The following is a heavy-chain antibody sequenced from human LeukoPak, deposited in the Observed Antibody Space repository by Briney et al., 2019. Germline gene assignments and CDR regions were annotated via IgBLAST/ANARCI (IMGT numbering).Heavy chain of an antibody. CDR3: ASEDTAMVYYY. V-gene: IGHV3-9*01. J-gene: IGHJ4*02. Sequence: PGRSLRLSCAASGFTFDDYAMHWVRQAPGKGLEWVSGISWNSGSIGYADSVKGRFTISRDNAKNSLYLQMNSLRAEDTAVYYCASEDTAMVYYYWGQGTLVTVSS. CDR2: ISWNSGSI. CDR1: GFTFDDYA. D-gene: IGHD5-18*01.